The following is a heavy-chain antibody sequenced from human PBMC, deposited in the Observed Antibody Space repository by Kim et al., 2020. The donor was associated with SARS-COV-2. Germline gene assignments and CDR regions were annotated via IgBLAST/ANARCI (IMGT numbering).Heavy chain of an antibody. CDR3: AKDGYNWNYGRSSPQKVNYYYYYGMDV. Sequence: LSLTCAASGFTFSSYGMHWVRQAPGKGLEWVAVISYDGSNKYYADSVKGRFTISRDNSKNTLYLQMNSLRAEDTAVYYCAKDGYNWNYGRSSPQKVNYYYYYGMDVWGQGTTVTVSS. CDR1: GFTFSSYG. J-gene: IGHJ6*02. V-gene: IGHV3-30*18. CDR2: ISYDGSNK. D-gene: IGHD1-7*01.